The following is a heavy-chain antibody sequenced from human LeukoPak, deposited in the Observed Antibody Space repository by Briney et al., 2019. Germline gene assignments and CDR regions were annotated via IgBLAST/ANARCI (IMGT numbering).Heavy chain of an antibody. D-gene: IGHD3-22*01. CDR1: GYTFTSYG. CDR3: ARDRPNYYDSSGYYSYYYGMDV. J-gene: IGHJ6*02. V-gene: IGHV1-18*01. Sequence: ASVKVSCKASGYTFTSYGISWVRQAPGQGLEWMGWISAYNGNTNYAQKLQGRVTMTTDTSTSTAYMELRSLRSDDTAVYYCARDRPNYYDSSGYYSYYYGMDVWGQGTTVTVS. CDR2: ISAYNGNT.